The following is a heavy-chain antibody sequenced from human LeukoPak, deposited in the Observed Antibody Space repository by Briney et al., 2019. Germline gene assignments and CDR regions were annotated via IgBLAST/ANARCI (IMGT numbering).Heavy chain of an antibody. V-gene: IGHV3-30-3*01. CDR1: GFTFSSYA. Sequence: GRSLRLSCAASGFTFSSYAMHWVRQAPGKGLEWVALISYDGSNEHYEDSVKGRFTISRDNSKNTLYLQMNSLRADDTAMYYCARDFRAVAGNFEYWGQGTLVTLSS. D-gene: IGHD6-19*01. CDR3: ARDFRAVAGNFEY. CDR2: ISYDGSNE. J-gene: IGHJ4*02.